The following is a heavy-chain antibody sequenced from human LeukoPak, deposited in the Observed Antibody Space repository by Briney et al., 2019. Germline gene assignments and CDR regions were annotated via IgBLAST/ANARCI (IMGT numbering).Heavy chain of an antibody. V-gene: IGHV4-61*01. CDR2: IYYSGST. D-gene: IGHD4-11*01. Sequence: SETLSLTCTVSGGSVSSGSYYWSWIRQPPGKGLEWIGYIYYSGSTNYNPSLKSRVTISVDTSKNQFSLKLSSVTAADTAVYYCARDLGYSNYVRRYYYGMDVWGQGTTVTVSS. CDR3: ARDLGYSNYVRRYYYGMDV. J-gene: IGHJ6*02. CDR1: GGSVSSGSYY.